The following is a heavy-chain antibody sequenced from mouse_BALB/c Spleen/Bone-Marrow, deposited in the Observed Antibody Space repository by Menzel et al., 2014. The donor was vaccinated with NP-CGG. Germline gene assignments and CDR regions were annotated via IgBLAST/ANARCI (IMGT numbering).Heavy chain of an antibody. J-gene: IGHJ4*01. V-gene: IGHV2-6-7*01. CDR1: GFPLTVYG. CDR2: IWGDGTT. D-gene: IGHD2-10*02. Sequence: VKLVESGPGLVAPSQSLSITCTVSGFPLTVYGINWVRQPPGKGLEWLGMIWGDGTTDYNSALRSRLSINKDNSRSQVFLKMNSLQTDDTARYFCAREKYGNYYAMGYWGQGTSVTVSS. CDR3: AREKYGNYYAMGY.